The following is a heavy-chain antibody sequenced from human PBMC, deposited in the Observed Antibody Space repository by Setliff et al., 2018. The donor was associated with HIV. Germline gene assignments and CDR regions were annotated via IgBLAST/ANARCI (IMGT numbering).Heavy chain of an antibody. V-gene: IGHV1-69*05. D-gene: IGHD3-10*01. CDR2: IIPIFGTT. CDR3: AKPYRGSVVRDQGYMDV. CDR1: GYSFTSYW. Sequence: KISCKGSGYSFTSYWISWVRQAPGQGLEWMGGIIPIFGTTNYAQKFQGRVTITTDESTSTAYMELSSLRSEDTAVYYCAKPYRGSVVRDQGYMDVWGKGTTVTVSS. J-gene: IGHJ6*03.